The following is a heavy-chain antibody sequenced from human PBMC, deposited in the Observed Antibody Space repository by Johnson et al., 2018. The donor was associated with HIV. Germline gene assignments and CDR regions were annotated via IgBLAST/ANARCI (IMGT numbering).Heavy chain of an antibody. Sequence: QVHLVESGGGVVQPGRSLRLSCAASGFTFSSYAMHWVRQAPGKGLEWVAVISHDASHIFYADSVTGRFTISRDNAKNSLYLQMNSLRAEDTAVYYCARGRWLHLGAFDIWGQGTMVTVSS. CDR3: ARGRWLHLGAFDI. J-gene: IGHJ3*02. CDR1: GFTFSSYA. CDR2: ISHDASHI. D-gene: IGHD5-24*01. V-gene: IGHV3-30*04.